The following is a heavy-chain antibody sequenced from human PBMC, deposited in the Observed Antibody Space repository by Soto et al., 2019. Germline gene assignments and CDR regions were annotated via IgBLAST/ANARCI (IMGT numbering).Heavy chain of an antibody. CDR2: IKSKTDGGTT. CDR3: TTEVDHYGDYEEVDY. V-gene: IGHV3-15*01. Sequence: GGSLRLSCAASGFTFSNAWMSWVRQAPGKGLEWVGGIKSKTDGGTTDYAAPVKGRFTISRDDSKNTLYLQMNSLKTEDTAVYYCTTEVDHYGDYEEVDYWGQGTLVTVSS. D-gene: IGHD4-17*01. J-gene: IGHJ4*02. CDR1: GFTFSNAW.